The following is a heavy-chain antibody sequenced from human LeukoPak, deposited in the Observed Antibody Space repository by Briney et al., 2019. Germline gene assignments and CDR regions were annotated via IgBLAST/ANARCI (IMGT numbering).Heavy chain of an antibody. J-gene: IGHJ6*03. V-gene: IGHV3-33*01. CDR2: VWFDGTNK. CDR1: GFTFTNYG. D-gene: IGHD3-10*01. Sequence: PGGSLRLSCAASGFTFTNYGMHWVRQAPGKGLEWVAVVWFDGTNKYYADSVKGRFTISRDNSKNTVYLQMNSLRAEDTAVYYCARRRITMVRGVIPLSYMDVWGKGTTVTVSS. CDR3: ARRRITMVRGVIPLSYMDV.